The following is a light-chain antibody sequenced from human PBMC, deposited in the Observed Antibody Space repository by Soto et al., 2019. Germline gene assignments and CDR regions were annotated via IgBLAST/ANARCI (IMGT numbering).Light chain of an antibody. CDR3: MQALQTPLT. CDR2: MGS. Sequence: DIVMTQSPVSLPVTPGEPASISCRSSQSLLHSHGYTYLDWYLQKPGQSPQLLIYMGSTRASGVRDRLSGSGSGTDFTLKSSRVEAEDVGVYYCMQALQTPLTFGGGTKVEIK. J-gene: IGKJ4*01. V-gene: IGKV2-28*01. CDR1: QSLLHSHGYTY.